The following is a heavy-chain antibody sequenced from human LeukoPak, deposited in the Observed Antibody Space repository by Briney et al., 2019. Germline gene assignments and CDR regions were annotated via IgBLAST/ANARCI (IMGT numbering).Heavy chain of an antibody. D-gene: IGHD3-22*01. Sequence: PSETLSLTCAVYGGSLSGYYWSWIRQPAGKGLEWIGEINHSGSTNYNPSLKSRVTISVDTSKNQFSLKLSSVTAADTAVYYCARLGYSDYWGQGTLVPVSS. V-gene: IGHV4-34*01. J-gene: IGHJ4*02. CDR1: GGSLSGYY. CDR3: ARLGYSDY. CDR2: INHSGST.